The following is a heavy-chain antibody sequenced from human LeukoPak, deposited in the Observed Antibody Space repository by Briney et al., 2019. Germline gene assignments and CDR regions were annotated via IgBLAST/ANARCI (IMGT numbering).Heavy chain of an antibody. CDR3: ARHRATMVRGVIGPGGGDY. D-gene: IGHD3-10*01. V-gene: IGHV5-51*01. CDR1: GYSFTSYW. Sequence: GESLKISCKGSGYSFTSYWIGWVRQMPGKGLEWMGIIYPGDSDTRYSPSFQGQVTISADKSISTAYLQWSSLKASDTAMYYCARHRATMVRGVIGPGGGDYWGQGTLVTVSS. J-gene: IGHJ4*02. CDR2: IYPGDSDT.